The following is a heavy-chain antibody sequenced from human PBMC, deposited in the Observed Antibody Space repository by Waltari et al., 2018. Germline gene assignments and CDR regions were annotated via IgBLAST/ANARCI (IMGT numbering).Heavy chain of an antibody. CDR2: IGSSGDT. CDR3: ARGSKDSGRDV. V-gene: IGHV3-23*01. Sequence: EVQLLESGGRLVQPGGSLRLPCAASGFAFSGYVLIWVRKAPGKGLEWVSSIGSSGDTYYAGSVKGRFTISRDNSKNTLYLQMNSLRAEDTALYYCARGSKDSGRDVWGQGTTVTVSS. D-gene: IGHD1-26*01. CDR1: GFAFSGYV. J-gene: IGHJ6*02.